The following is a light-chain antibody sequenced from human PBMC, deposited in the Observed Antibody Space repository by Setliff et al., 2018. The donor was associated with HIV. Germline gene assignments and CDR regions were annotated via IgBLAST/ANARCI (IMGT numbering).Light chain of an antibody. J-gene: IGLJ3*02. V-gene: IGLV2-11*01. Sequence: QSVLTQPRSVSGSPGQSVTISCTGTSSDVGGYNYVSWYQQHPGKAPKLIIYDVIEWPSGVPDRFSGSKSGNTASLTISGLQAEDEADYYCCSYAGSYTRVFGGGTQLTVL. CDR1: SSDVGGYNY. CDR3: CSYAGSYTRV. CDR2: DVI.